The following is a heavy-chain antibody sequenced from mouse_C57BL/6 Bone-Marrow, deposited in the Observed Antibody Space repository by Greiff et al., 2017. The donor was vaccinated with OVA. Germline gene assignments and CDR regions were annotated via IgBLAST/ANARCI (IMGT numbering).Heavy chain of an antibody. CDR1: GYTFTDYY. Sequence: EVQLQQSGPELVKPGASVKISCKASGYTFTDYYMNWVKQSHGKSLEWIGDINPNNGGTSYNQKFKGKATLTVDKSSSTAYMELRSLTSEDSAVYYCARGGWLLPWFAYWGQGTLVTVSA. CDR2: INPNNGGT. D-gene: IGHD2-3*01. CDR3: ARGGWLLPWFAY. V-gene: IGHV1-26*01. J-gene: IGHJ3*01.